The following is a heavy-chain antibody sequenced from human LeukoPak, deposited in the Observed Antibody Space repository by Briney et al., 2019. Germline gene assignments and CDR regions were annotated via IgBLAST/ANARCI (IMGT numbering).Heavy chain of an antibody. CDR2: ISGSGGST. J-gene: IGHJ5*02. CDR1: GFTLRSYA. CDR3: ARKVPGTLVWFDP. V-gene: IGHV3-23*01. D-gene: IGHD1-1*01. Sequence: GGSLRLSCAPSGFTLRSYAMSWVRQAPGKGLEWVSAISGSGGSTYYADSVKGRFTISRDNPKNTLYLQMNSLRAEDTAVYYCARKVPGTLVWFDPWGQGTLVTVST.